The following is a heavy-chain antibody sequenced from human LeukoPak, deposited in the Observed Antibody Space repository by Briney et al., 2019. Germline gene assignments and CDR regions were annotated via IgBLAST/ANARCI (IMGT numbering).Heavy chain of an antibody. V-gene: IGHV3-21*01. D-gene: IGHD3-10*01. Sequence: GSLRLSCAASGFTFSSYVMNWVRQAPGKRLEWVSSISSTSSYIYYADSVKGRFTISRDNAKNSLYLQMNSLRAEDTAVYYCAGLWFGDRPPFDYWGQGTLVTVSS. CDR2: ISSTSSYI. J-gene: IGHJ4*02. CDR3: AGLWFGDRPPFDY. CDR1: GFTFSSYV.